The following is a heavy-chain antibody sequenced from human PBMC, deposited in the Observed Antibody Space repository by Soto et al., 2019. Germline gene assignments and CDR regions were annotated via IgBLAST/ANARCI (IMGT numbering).Heavy chain of an antibody. V-gene: IGHV3-74*01. J-gene: IGHJ3*02. D-gene: IGHD4-17*01. CDR1: GFTFSNNW. CDR2: IHRDGSTT. Sequence: EVQLVESGGGLVQPGESLRLACAASGFTFSNNWMHWVRQAPGKGLVWVSRIHRDGSTTSYADSVKGRFTISRDNAKNTLYLQMNSLRAEDTALYYFARAQASYGMDDVFDIWGQGAIVSVSS. CDR3: ARAQASYGMDDVFDI.